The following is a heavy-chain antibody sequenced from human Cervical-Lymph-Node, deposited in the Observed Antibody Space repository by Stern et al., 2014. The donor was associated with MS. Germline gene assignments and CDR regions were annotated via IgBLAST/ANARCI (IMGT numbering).Heavy chain of an antibody. CDR1: GYTFTSYA. CDR2: INTNTGNP. Sequence: QVQLVQSGSELKQPGASVKVSCKASGYTFTSYAMTWVRQAPGQGLEWMGWINTNTGNPTYAQGFTGRFVFSLDTSVSTAYLQITTLKAEDTAVYYCAIHSYTRFFDYWGQGTLVTVSS. J-gene: IGHJ4*02. CDR3: AIHSYTRFFDY. D-gene: IGHD2-2*02. V-gene: IGHV7-4-1*02.